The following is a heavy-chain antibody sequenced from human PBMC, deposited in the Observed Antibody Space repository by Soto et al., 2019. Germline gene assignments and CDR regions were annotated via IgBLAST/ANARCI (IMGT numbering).Heavy chain of an antibody. CDR2: IYTSGTT. J-gene: IGHJ3*01. Sequence: HPGGSLRLSSAASGFTVNSNYISWVRQAPGKGLEWISVIYTSGTTYYRDSVKGRFTIFRDDSKNMVNLQMNSLTVEDTAVYYCACHVAGRQKNAFDVWGQGTMVTVSS. CDR1: GFTVNSNY. V-gene: IGHV3-53*01. D-gene: IGHD2-21*01. CDR3: ACHVAGRQKNAFDV.